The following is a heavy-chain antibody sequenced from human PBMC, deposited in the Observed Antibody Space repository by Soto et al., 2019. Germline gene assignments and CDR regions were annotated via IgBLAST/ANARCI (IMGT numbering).Heavy chain of an antibody. CDR3: DRGGGYDSFDF. D-gene: IGHD3-3*01. CDR2: ISHVETT. J-gene: IGHJ4*02. Sequence: SETLSLTCSVSGVTISYGGYSWSWIRQSPGEGLEWLGYISHVETTYYNPSFQSRLSLSIDRTRNQFSLSLSSMTAADKAVYYCDRGGGYDSFDFWGPGIKATV. V-gene: IGHV4-30-2*06. CDR1: GVTISYGGYS.